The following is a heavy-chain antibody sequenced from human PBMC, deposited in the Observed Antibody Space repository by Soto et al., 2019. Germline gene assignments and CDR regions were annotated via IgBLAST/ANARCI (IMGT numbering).Heavy chain of an antibody. V-gene: IGHV4-30-2*01. CDR2: IYHSGST. J-gene: IGHJ4*02. CDR3: ARGRLVPAVNFDY. CDR1: GSTISCGGYS. Sequence: TMSLTCAVSGSTISCGGYSWSWIRQPPGKGLEWIGYIYHSGSTYYNPSLKSRVTISVDRSKNQFSLKLSSVTAADMAVYYCARGRLVPAVNFDYWGLGTLVTVSS. D-gene: IGHD2-2*01.